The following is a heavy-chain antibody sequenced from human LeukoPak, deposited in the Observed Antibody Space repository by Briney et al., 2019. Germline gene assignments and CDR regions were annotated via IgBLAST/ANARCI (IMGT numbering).Heavy chain of an antibody. CDR2: IHDSDGST. D-gene: IGHD4-17*01. CDR3: AKYYGDSVLNWFDP. CDR1: GFTFSSYA. V-gene: IGHV3-23*01. Sequence: GGSLRLSCEASGFTFSSYAMSWFRQAPGKGLEWFSTIHDSDGSTFYADPVKGRFTISRDNSKNTLYLQMNSLRAEDTAVYYCAKYYGDSVLNWFDPWGQGSLVTVSS. J-gene: IGHJ5*02.